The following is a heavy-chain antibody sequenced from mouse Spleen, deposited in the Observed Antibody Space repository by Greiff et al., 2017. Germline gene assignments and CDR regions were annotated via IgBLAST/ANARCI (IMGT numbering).Heavy chain of an antibody. D-gene: IGHD2-4*01. J-gene: IGHJ2*01. CDR1: GYTFTDYE. Sequence: VQLQQPGAELVRPGASVTLSCKASGYTFTDYEMHWVKQTPVHGLEWIGAIDPETGGTAYNQKFKGKAILTADKSSSTAYMELRSLTSEDSAVYYCTRKEKKDEDDHDRNYWGQGTTLTVSS. CDR2: IDPETGGT. V-gene: IGHV1-15*01. CDR3: TRKEKKDEDDHDRNY.